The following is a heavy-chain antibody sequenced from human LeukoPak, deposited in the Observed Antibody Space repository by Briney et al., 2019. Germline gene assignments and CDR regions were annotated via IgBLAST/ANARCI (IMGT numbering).Heavy chain of an antibody. Sequence: GGSLRLSCAASGFTFRSYWMIWVRQAPGKGLEWVANIKQDGSEKYYVDSVKGRFAISRDNAKNSLYLQLNSLRAEDTAVYYCGSWVGYDSGSDYYYYGMDVWGQGTTVTVSS. CDR3: GSWVGYDSGSDYYYYGMDV. J-gene: IGHJ6*02. CDR2: IKQDGSEK. CDR1: GFTFRSYW. D-gene: IGHD3-10*01. V-gene: IGHV3-7*01.